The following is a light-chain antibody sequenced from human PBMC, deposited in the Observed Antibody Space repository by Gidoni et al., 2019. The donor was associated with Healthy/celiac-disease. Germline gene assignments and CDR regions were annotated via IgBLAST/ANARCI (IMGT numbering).Light chain of an antibody. J-gene: IGKJ1*01. V-gene: IGKV3-15*01. CDR1: QSVSSN. Sequence: EIVMTQSPATLSVSTGERATLSCRASQSVSSNLAWYQQKPGQAPRLLIYGASTRATGIPARFSGSGSGTEFTLTISSLQSEDFAVYYCQQYNNWPLAFGQGTQVEIK. CDR2: GAS. CDR3: QQYNNWPLA.